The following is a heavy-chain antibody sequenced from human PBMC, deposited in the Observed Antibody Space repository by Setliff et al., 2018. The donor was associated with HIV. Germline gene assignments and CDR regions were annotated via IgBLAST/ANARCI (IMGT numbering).Heavy chain of an antibody. J-gene: IGHJ5*02. D-gene: IGHD6-13*01. CDR3: ARSSSWYVEWFDP. CDR1: GFTFNTYA. Sequence: PGGSLRLSCAASGFTFNTYAMNWVRQAPGKGLEWVSGIRGSGSSTYYADSVKGRFTISRDNSKNTLYLEMNSLRVEDTAVYHCARSSSWYVEWFDPWGQGTLVTVSS. V-gene: IGHV3-23*01. CDR2: IRGSGSST.